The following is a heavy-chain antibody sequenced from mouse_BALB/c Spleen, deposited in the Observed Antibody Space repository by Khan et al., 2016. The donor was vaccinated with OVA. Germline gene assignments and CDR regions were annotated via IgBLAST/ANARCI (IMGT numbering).Heavy chain of an antibody. CDR2: IDPANGNT. CDR3: VSPSWFAY. Sequence: VQLQQSGAELVKPGASVKLSCTASGFNIKDTYMHWVKQRPEQGLEWIGRIDPANGNTKYAPKFQGKATLTADTFSNTAYLQLSSLTSEDTAVYYCVSPSWFAYWGQGTLVTVSA. CDR1: GFNIKDTY. V-gene: IGHV14-3*02. J-gene: IGHJ3*01.